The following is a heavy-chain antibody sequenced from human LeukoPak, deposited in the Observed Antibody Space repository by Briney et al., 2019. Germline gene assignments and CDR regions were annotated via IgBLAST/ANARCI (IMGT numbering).Heavy chain of an antibody. CDR1: AYNFANCC. V-gene: IGHV5-51*01. CDR3: SSPPSRPPFI. J-gene: IGHJ3*02. CDR2: IYPGDSDG. Sequence: ESPKISCRASAYNFANCCIIQGLQMAPNNLEWMEIIYPGDSDGRYSPSCHGHVTISDDKFISTAYLQWSSLNASDTAMYYCSSPPSRPPFIWGQGTMVTVSS.